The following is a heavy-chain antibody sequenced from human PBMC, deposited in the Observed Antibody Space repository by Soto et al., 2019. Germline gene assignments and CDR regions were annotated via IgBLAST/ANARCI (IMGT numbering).Heavy chain of an antibody. CDR2: INPNSGGT. Sequence: QVQLVQSGAEVKKPGASVKVSCKASGYTFIGYYMHWVRQAPGQGLEWMGWINPNSGGTNYAQKFQGWVTMTRDTSISTAYMELSRLRSDDTAVYYCAREVAAAGTSWFDPWGQGTLVTVSS. D-gene: IGHD6-13*01. J-gene: IGHJ5*02. V-gene: IGHV1-2*04. CDR3: AREVAAAGTSWFDP. CDR1: GYTFIGYY.